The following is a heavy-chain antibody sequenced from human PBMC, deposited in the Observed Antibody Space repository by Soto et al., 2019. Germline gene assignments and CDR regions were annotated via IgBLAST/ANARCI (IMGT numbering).Heavy chain of an antibody. Sequence: QVQLQESGPGLVKPSQTLSLTCTVSGGSISSGDYYWRWIRQPPGKGLEWIGYIYYSGSTYYNPSLKSRVTIAVDTSKNQFSLKLSSVTAADTAVYYCARGRFLEWLVGWFDPWGQGTLVTVSS. J-gene: IGHJ5*02. CDR2: IYYSGST. D-gene: IGHD3-3*01. V-gene: IGHV4-30-4*01. CDR3: ARGRFLEWLVGWFDP. CDR1: GGSISSGDYY.